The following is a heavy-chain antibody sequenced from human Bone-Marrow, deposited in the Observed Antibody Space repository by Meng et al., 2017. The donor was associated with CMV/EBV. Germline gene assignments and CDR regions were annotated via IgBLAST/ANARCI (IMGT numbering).Heavy chain of an antibody. D-gene: IGHD1-26*01. Sequence: GESLKISCAASGFTFSSYAMHWVRQAPGKGLEYVSAISSNGGSTYYADSVKGRFTISRDNSKNTLYLQMGSLRAEDTAVYYCARAAWEVGAQYYFDYWVQGTLVTVSS. V-gene: IGHV3-64*02. CDR3: ARAAWEVGAQYYFDY. CDR2: ISSNGGST. J-gene: IGHJ4*02. CDR1: GFTFSSYA.